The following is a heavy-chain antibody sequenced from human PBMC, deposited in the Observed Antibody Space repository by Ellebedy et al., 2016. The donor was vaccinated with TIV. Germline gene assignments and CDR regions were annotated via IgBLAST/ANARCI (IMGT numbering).Heavy chain of an antibody. V-gene: IGHV1-46*01. Sequence: ASVKVSCKASGYTFTKYYFHWIRQAPGQGLEWMGVLDVRVGSTVYAQRVQGRVTMTRDTSTRTVYMELTGLRSDDTAVYYCASVPSAGADFWGQGTLVTVSS. J-gene: IGHJ4*02. CDR3: ASVPSAGADF. CDR2: LDVRVGST. D-gene: IGHD4-17*01. CDR1: GYTFTKYY.